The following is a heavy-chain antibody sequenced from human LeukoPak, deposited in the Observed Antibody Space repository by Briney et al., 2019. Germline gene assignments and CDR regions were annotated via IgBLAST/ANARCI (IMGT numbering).Heavy chain of an antibody. CDR1: GYTFTGYY. CDR2: INPNSGGT. V-gene: IGHV1-2*02. CDR3: ARKDNWNYGY. Sequence: PSVKACCKASGYTFTGYYMHWVRQAPGQGLEWMGWINPNSGGTNYAQKFQGRVTMTRDTSVSTAYMELSRLRSNDTAVYYCARKDNWNYGYWGQGTLVTVSS. D-gene: IGHD1-7*01. J-gene: IGHJ4*02.